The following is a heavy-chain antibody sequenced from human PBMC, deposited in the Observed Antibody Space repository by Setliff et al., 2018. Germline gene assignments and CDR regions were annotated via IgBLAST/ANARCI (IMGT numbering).Heavy chain of an antibody. V-gene: IGHV1-69*10. D-gene: IGHD1-7*01. CDR3: ARNAITGTTKKYYYYVDV. Sequence: ASVKVSCKASGGTFSTLAITWVRQAPGQGLEWMGGTIPLLPLPNYAVKFQGRVTITADKSTSTAYMELSSLTSEDTAVYYCARNAITGTTKKYYYYVDVWGQGTTVTVSS. J-gene: IGHJ6*03. CDR2: TIPLLPLP. CDR1: GGTFSTLA.